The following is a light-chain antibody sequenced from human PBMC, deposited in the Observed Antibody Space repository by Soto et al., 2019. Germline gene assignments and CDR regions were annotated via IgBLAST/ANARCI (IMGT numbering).Light chain of an antibody. Sequence: DIQMTQSPSTLSASVGDRVTITCRASQSINNWLAWYQQKPGKAPKLFIFKASTLEIGVPSRFSGSGSGTEFTLSISSLQPDDFATYFCQQYESFPRTFGQGTKVDMK. CDR2: KAS. J-gene: IGKJ1*01. V-gene: IGKV1-5*03. CDR1: QSINNW. CDR3: QQYESFPRT.